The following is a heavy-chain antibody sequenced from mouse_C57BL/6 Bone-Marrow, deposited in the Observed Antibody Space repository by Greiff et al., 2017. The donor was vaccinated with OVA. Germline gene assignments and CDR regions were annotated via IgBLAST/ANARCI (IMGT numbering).Heavy chain of an antibody. CDR3: ARVYYYGSSYDWCFDV. CDR2: IRNKANGYTT. J-gene: IGHJ1*03. V-gene: IGHV7-3*01. CDR1: GFTFTDYY. Sequence: EVQLVESGGGLVQPGGSLSLSCAASGFTFTDYYMSWVRQPPGKALEWLGFIRNKANGYTTEYSASVKGRFTISRDNSQSIRYLQMNALRAEDSATDFCARVYYYGSSYDWCFDVWGTGTTVTVSS. D-gene: IGHD1-1*01.